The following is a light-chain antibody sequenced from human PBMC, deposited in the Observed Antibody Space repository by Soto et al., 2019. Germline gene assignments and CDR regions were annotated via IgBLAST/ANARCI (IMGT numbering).Light chain of an antibody. CDR1: QSVSSY. J-gene: IGKJ2*01. V-gene: IGKV3-11*01. CDR3: QQRRNWPPPYT. Sequence: EIVLTQSPATLSLSPGERATLSCRASQSVSSYLAWYQQKPGQAPRLLIYDASNRATGIPARFSGSGSGTDFTLTISSLEPEDFAVYSCQQRRNWPPPYTFGQGTKLEIK. CDR2: DAS.